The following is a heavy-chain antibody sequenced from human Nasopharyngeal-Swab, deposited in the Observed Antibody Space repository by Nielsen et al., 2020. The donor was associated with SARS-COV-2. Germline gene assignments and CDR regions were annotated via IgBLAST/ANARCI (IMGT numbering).Heavy chain of an antibody. V-gene: IGHV3-53*04. J-gene: IGHJ4*02. CDR3: ATFPPSYCGGPTHYCDY. D-gene: IGHD2-21*01. CDR2: AYSGGRT. Sequence: WIRQPPGKGLEWVSIAYSGGRTSYADSVNGRFSVSRHNSENTVYLQMNSLRTDDTALYYCATFPPSYCGGPTHYCDYWGQGTQVTVSS.